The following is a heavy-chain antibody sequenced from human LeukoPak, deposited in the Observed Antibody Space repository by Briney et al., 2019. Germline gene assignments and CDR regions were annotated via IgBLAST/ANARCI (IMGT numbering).Heavy chain of an antibody. J-gene: IGHJ4*02. CDR2: ISNNGGST. V-gene: IGHV3-64D*09. D-gene: IGHD6-13*01. Sequence: GGSLRLSCSASGFTFSSYAMHWVRQAPGKGLEYVSAISNNGGSTYYADSVKGRFTISRDNSKHTLYLQMSSLRAEDTAVYYCVKDRQQLVRCFDYWGQGTLVTVSS. CDR3: VKDRQQLVRCFDY. CDR1: GFTFSSYA.